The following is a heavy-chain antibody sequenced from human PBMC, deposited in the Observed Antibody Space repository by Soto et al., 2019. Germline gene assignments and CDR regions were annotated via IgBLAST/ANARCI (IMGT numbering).Heavy chain of an antibody. CDR2: INAGNGNT. Sequence: QVQLVQSGAEVKKPGASVEVSCKASGYTFTSYAMHWVRQAPGQRLEWMGWINAGNGNTKYSQKFQGRVTITRDTSASTAYMERSSLRSEDTAVYYCARERCSGGSCYSYYFDYWGQGTLVTVSS. CDR1: GYTFTSYA. V-gene: IGHV1-3*01. J-gene: IGHJ4*02. CDR3: ARERCSGGSCYSYYFDY. D-gene: IGHD2-15*01.